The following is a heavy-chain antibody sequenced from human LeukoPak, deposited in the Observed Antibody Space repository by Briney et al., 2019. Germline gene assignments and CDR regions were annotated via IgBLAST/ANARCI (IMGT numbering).Heavy chain of an antibody. J-gene: IGHJ6*03. CDR1: GFTFSSYG. CDR3: ASSSAREYYMDV. V-gene: IGHV3-33*01. CDR2: IWYDGSNK. Sequence: PGGSLRLSCAASGFTFSSYGMHWVRQAPGKGLEWVVVIWYDGSNKYYADSVKGRFTISRDNSKNTLYLQMNSLRAEDTAVYYCASSSAREYYMDVWGKGTTVTVSS. D-gene: IGHD6-6*01.